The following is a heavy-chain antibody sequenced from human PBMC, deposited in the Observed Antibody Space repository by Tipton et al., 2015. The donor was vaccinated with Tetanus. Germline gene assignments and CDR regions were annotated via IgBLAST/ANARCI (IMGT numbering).Heavy chain of an antibody. D-gene: IGHD2/OR15-2a*01. CDR1: GGSIRGGTFY. V-gene: IGHV4-39*01. Sequence: TLSLTCTVSGGSIRGGTFYWGWIRQPPGEGLEWIGSIYESGDTYYIPPLKSRVTIPVDTSKNQFSLNLNSMAAADTGVYYCARHQRVYFSPFDFWGQGNLVTVSS. CDR3: ARHQRVYFSPFDF. J-gene: IGHJ4*02. CDR2: IYESGDT.